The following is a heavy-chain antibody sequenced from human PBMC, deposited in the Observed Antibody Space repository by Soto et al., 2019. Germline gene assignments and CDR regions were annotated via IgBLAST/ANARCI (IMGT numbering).Heavy chain of an antibody. D-gene: IGHD6-13*01. CDR1: GGSISSYY. CDR3: ARYIGAIGRYYYGMNV. Sequence: KTSETLSLTCTVSGGSISSYYWNWIRQPPGKGLEWIGYFYFTGNFSYNPSLKSRVAMSVDTSKNQFSLQLRSVTAADTAVYYCARYIGAIGRYYYGMNVWGQGTTVTVSS. J-gene: IGHJ6*02. V-gene: IGHV4-59*01. CDR2: FYFTGNF.